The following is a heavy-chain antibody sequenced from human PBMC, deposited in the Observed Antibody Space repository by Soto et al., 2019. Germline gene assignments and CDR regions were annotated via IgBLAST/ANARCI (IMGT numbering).Heavy chain of an antibody. CDR2: IIPLFGTT. V-gene: IGHV1-69*01. CDR3: AAELGFGKLAVV. J-gene: IGHJ6*02. D-gene: IGHD7-27*01. Sequence: QVQVVQSGVEVRRPGSSVKVSCKASGETFKNCVISWVRQAPGQGLEWMGGIIPLFGTTDCAQRFQGRLTITTDESTTTAYMELSRLRSEDTATYYCAAELGFGKLAVVWGQGTTVIVSS. CDR1: GETFKNCV.